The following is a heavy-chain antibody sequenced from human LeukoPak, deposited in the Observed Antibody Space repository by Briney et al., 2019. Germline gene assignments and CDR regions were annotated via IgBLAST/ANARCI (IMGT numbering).Heavy chain of an antibody. CDR1: GYTLNIYG. D-gene: IGHD5-18*01. J-gene: IGHJ4*02. Sequence: ASVKVSCKASGYTLNIYGISWVRQAPGQGLEWMGWISAYNGNTNFAQKLQGRVTMTTDTSTSTAYLELRSLRSDDTAVYYCARGGYSYGYMGYSDYWGQGTLVTVSS. CDR3: ARGGYSYGYMGYSDY. CDR2: ISAYNGNT. V-gene: IGHV1-18*01.